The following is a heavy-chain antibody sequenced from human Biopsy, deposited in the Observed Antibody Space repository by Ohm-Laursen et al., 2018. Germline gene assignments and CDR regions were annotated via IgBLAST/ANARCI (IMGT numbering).Heavy chain of an antibody. CDR2: ITADNT. Sequence: ASVKVSCKASGYTFYSYGITWVRQAPEQGLEWMGWITADNTNSAQKFQGRLTMTTDISTSTAYMDLKGLRSDDTAIYYCARAFGGAYYSYAFDLWGQGTLVTVSS. CDR3: ARAFGGAYYSYAFDL. D-gene: IGHD2-21*02. J-gene: IGHJ3*01. CDR1: GYTFYSYG. V-gene: IGHV1-18*01.